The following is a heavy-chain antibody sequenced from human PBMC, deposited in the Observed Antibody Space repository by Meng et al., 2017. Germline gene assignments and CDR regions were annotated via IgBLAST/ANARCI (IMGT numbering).Heavy chain of an antibody. CDR2: IIPIFGKA. J-gene: IGHJ6*02. CDR3: ARHYYDSSGYHWRHHYYYYYGMDV. V-gene: IGHV1-69*13. D-gene: IGHD3-22*01. CDR1: GCTFSSYG. Sequence: SVKVSCKASGCTFSSYGISWVRQAPGQGLEWMGWIIPIFGKANYAQKFQGRVTITADESTSTAYMELSSLRSEDTAVYYCARHYYDSSGYHWRHHYYYYYGMDVWGQGTTVTVSS.